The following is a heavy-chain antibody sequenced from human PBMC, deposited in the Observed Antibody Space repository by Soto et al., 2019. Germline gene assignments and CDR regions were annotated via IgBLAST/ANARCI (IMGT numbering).Heavy chain of an antibody. J-gene: IGHJ5*02. V-gene: IGHV4-31*03. Sequence: QVQLQESGPGLVKPSQTLSLTCTVSGGSISSGGYYWSWIRQHPGKGLEWIWYIYYSGSTYYNPSLKSRVPISVDTSKNQFSLTLSSVTAADTAVYYCARGGTVTVDNWFDPWGQGTLVTVSS. CDR2: IYYSGST. CDR3: ARGGTVTVDNWFDP. CDR1: GGSISSGGYY. D-gene: IGHD4-17*01.